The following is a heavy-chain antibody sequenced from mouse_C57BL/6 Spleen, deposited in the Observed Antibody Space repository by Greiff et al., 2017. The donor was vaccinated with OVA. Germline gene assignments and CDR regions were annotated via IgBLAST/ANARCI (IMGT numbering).Heavy chain of an antibody. J-gene: IGHJ3*01. CDR3: AREDDYDEEWFAY. CDR2: INPYNGDT. D-gene: IGHD2-4*01. Sequence: EVKLQESGPELVKPGDSVKISCKASGYSFTGYFMNWVMQSHGKSLEWIGRINPYNGDTFYNQKFKGKATLTVDKSSSTAHMELRSLTSEDSAVYYCAREDDYDEEWFAYWGQGTLVTVSA. CDR1: GYSFTGYF. V-gene: IGHV1-20*01.